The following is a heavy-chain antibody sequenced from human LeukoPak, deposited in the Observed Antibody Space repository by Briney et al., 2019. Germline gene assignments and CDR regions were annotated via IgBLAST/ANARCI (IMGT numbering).Heavy chain of an antibody. V-gene: IGHV1-2*06. Sequence: ASVKVSCKASGYTFTGHYLHWMRQAPGQGLEWMGRISPNSGGANYAQRFQGRVTMTRDTSISTAYMELSRLRSDDTALYYCARATYAFDMWGQGTMVTVSS. CDR3: ARATYAFDM. J-gene: IGHJ3*02. CDR1: GYTFTGHY. CDR2: ISPNSGGA.